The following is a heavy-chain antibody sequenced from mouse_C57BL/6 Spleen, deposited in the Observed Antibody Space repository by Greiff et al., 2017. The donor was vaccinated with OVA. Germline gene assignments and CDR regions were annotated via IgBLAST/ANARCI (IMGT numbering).Heavy chain of an antibody. CDR2: IDPETGGT. V-gene: IGHV1-15*01. D-gene: IGHD1-1*01. J-gene: IGHJ1*03. CDR3: TRSLYYYGSSYYFDV. Sequence: VQLQQSGAELVRPGASVTLSCKASGYTFTDYEMHWVKQTPVHGLEWIGAIDPETGGTAYNQKFKGKAILTADKSSSTAYMELRSLTSEDSAVYYCTRSLYYYGSSYYFDVWGTGTTVTVSS. CDR1: GYTFTDYE.